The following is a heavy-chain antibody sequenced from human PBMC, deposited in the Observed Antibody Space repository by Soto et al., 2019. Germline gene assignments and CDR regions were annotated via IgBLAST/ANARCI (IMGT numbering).Heavy chain of an antibody. CDR2: ISGSGGST. J-gene: IGHJ3*02. CDR3: AKDLKGYYDSCAFDI. Sequence: GGSLRLSCAASGFTFSSYAMSWVRQAPGKGLEWVSAISGSGGSTYYADSVKGRFTISRDNSKNTLYLQMNSLRAEDAVVYYGAKDLKGYYDSCAFDIWGQGTMVTVSS. CDR1: GFTFSSYA. V-gene: IGHV3-23*01. D-gene: IGHD3-22*01.